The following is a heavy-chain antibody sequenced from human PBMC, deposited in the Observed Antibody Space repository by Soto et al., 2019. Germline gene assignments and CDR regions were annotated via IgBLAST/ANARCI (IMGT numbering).Heavy chain of an antibody. CDR2: ISYDGSNK. CDR1: GFTFSSYG. J-gene: IGHJ4*02. Sequence: PGGSLRLSCAASGFTFSSYGMHWVRQAPGKGLEWVAVISYDGSNKYYADSVKGRFTISRDNSKNTLYLQMNSLRAEDTAVYYCAKVWDQYSGSYLDFDYWGQGTLVTVSS. D-gene: IGHD1-26*01. CDR3: AKVWDQYSGSYLDFDY. V-gene: IGHV3-30*18.